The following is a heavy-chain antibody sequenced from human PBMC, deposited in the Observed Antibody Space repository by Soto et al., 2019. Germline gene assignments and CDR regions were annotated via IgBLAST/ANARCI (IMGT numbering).Heavy chain of an antibody. CDR1: GFTFSSYW. CDR2: INSDGSST. V-gene: IGHV3-74*01. D-gene: IGHD5-18*01. J-gene: IGHJ6*02. Sequence: GGSLRLSCAASGFTFSSYWMHWVRQAPGKGLVWVSRINSDGSSTSYADSVKGRFTISRDNAENTLYLQMNSLRAEDTAVYYCARAGYSYGANKNYYYYYYGMDVWGQGTTVTVSS. CDR3: ARAGYSYGANKNYYYYYYGMDV.